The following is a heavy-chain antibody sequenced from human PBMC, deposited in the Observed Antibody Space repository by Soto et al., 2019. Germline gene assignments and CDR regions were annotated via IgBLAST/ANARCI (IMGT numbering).Heavy chain of an antibody. V-gene: IGHV1-69*01. CDR1: GGTFSSYA. J-gene: IGHJ6*02. CDR2: IIPIFGTA. CDR3: VRGQRVYYYYGMDV. Sequence: QVQLVQSGAEVKKPGSSVKVSCKASGGTFSSYAISWVRQAPGQGLEWMGGIIPIFGTANYAQKFQGRVTSTADESTSTAYMELISLRSEDTAVYFCVRGQRVYYYYGMDVWGQGTTVTFSS.